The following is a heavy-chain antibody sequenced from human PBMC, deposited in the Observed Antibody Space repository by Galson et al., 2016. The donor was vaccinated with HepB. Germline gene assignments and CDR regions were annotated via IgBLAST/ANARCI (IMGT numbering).Heavy chain of an antibody. CDR2: RYPGDSDP. CDR1: GYTFTTYW. D-gene: IGHD1-7*01. CDR3: VRYDSTGTTFDY. J-gene: IGHJ4*02. V-gene: IGHV5-51*01. Sequence: QSGAEVKKPGESLKISCKGSGYTFTTYWIAWVRQMPGKGLEWMGDRYPGDSDPRYSPSYQGQVTISADKSISTAYLHWSTLKASGTAMYYCVRYDSTGTTFDYWGQGTLVTVSS.